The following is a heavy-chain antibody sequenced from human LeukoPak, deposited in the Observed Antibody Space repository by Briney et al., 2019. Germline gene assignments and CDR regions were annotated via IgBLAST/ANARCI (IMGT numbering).Heavy chain of an antibody. CDR3: ARHGYDTGGYQAYFDH. V-gene: IGHV4-59*08. Sequence: SETLSLTCTVSGGSMSSYYWSWIRQPPGRGLEWIAYIHVRGNSNYSPSLKSRGTVSVDTPNNQFSLKLSSVTAADTAMYYCARHGYDTGGYQAYFDHWGQGILVTVSS. CDR2: IHVRGNS. CDR1: GGSMSSYY. J-gene: IGHJ4*02. D-gene: IGHD2-8*02.